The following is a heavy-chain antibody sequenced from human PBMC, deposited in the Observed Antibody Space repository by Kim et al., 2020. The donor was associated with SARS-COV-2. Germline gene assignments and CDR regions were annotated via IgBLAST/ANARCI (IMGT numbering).Heavy chain of an antibody. D-gene: IGHD6-19*01. J-gene: IGHJ4*02. Sequence: LNRRVTKSVDTSKHQFSLKLSSVTAADTAVYYCARHGHGWTPGTYYFDYWGQGTLVTVSS. CDR3: ARHGHGWTPGTYYFDY. V-gene: IGHV4-59*08.